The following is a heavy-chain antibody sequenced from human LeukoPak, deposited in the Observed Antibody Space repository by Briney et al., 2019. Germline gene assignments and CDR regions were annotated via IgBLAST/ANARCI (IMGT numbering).Heavy chain of an antibody. V-gene: IGHV3-11*04. CDR1: GFTFSDYY. Sequence: GGSLRLSCAASGFTFSDYYMSWIRQAPGKGLELVSYISSSGSTIYYADSVKGRFTISRDNAKNSLYLQMNSLRAEDTAVYYCARDHPYCSGGSCYSGYYYDSSGPIDYWGQGTLVTVSS. D-gene: IGHD2-15*01. J-gene: IGHJ4*02. CDR3: ARDHPYCSGGSCYSGYYYDSSGPIDY. CDR2: ISSSGSTI.